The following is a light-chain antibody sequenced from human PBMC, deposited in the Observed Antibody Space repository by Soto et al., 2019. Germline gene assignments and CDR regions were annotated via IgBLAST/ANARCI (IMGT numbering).Light chain of an antibody. J-gene: IGKJ4*01. Sequence: EIVLTPSPATLSLSPGERATLSCRASQSVSNYLAWYQQKPGQAPRLLIYDASNRATGIPARFSGSGSGTDFTLTISTLEPEDFAVYYCQQHINRLSFGGGTKVDIK. CDR2: DAS. CDR3: QQHINRLS. CDR1: QSVSNY. V-gene: IGKV3-11*01.